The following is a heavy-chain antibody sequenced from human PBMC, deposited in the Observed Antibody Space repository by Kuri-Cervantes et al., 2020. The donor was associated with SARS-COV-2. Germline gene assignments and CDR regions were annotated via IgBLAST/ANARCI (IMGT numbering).Heavy chain of an antibody. D-gene: IGHD3-22*01. Sequence: GESLKISCAASGFTFSSYSMNWVRQAPGKGLEWVSSISSSSSYIYYADSVKGRFTISRDNAKNSLYLQMNSLRAEDTAVYYCARTDGYYDSSGYYRAYYYMDVWGKGTTVTVSS. CDR2: ISSSSSYI. J-gene: IGHJ6*03. CDR1: GFTFSSYS. CDR3: ARTDGYYDSSGYYRAYYYMDV. V-gene: IGHV3-21*01.